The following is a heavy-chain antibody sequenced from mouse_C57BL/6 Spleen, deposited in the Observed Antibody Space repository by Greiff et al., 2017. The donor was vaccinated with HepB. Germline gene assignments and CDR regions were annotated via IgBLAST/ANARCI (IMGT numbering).Heavy chain of an antibody. D-gene: IGHD1-1*01. CDR3: TEGGSSLY. CDR2: IRLKSDNYAT. Sequence: DVKLVESGGGLVQPGGSMKLSCVASGFTFSNYWMNWVRQSPEKGLEWVAQIRLKSDNYATHYAESVKGRFTISRDDSKSSVYLQMNNLRAEDTGIYYCTEGGSSLYWGQGTTLTVSS. CDR1: GFTFSNYW. J-gene: IGHJ2*01. V-gene: IGHV6-3*01.